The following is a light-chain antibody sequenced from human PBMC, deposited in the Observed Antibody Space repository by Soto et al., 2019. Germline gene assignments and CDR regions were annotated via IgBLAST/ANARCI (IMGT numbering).Light chain of an antibody. J-gene: IGLJ1*01. CDR3: SSYKVSVAPYV. V-gene: IGLV2-18*02. CDR1: STDFVSYNR. CDR2: EAS. Sequence: QSALTQPPSVSGSPGQSVTISCTGTSTDFVSYNRVSWYQQPPGTAPKLIIYEASNRPSGVPDRFSGSKSGNTASLTISGLQAADEADYYCSSYKVSVAPYVFGTGTKVTVL.